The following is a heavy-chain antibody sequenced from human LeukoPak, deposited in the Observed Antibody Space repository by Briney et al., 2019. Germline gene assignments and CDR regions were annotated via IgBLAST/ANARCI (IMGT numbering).Heavy chain of an antibody. V-gene: IGHV3-20*04. CDR3: ARGPLGRYYYYMDV. J-gene: IGHJ6*03. Sequence: PGGSLRLSCAASGFTFDDYGMSWVRQAPGKGLEWVSGINWNGGSTGYADSVKGRFTISRDNAKNSLYLRMNSLRAEDTALYYCARGPLGRYYYYMDVWGKGTTVTVSS. CDR2: INWNGGST. D-gene: IGHD1-14*01. CDR1: GFTFDDYG.